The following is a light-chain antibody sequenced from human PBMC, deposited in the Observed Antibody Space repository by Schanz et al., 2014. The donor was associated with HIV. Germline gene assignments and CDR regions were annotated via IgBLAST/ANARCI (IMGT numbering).Light chain of an antibody. J-gene: IGKJ4*01. V-gene: IGKV3-20*01. CDR2: GAS. CDR3: QQYGNSLT. Sequence: EIVLTQSPGTLSLSPGERATLSCRASQSVRSRYLAWYQQKPGQAPRLLIYGASSRATGIPDRFIGSGSGADFTLTISRLEPDDFAVYYCQQYGNSLTFGGGTNVDI. CDR1: QSVRSRY.